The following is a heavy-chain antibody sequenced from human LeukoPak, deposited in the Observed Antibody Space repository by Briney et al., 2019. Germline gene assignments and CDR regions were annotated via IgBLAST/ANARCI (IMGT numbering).Heavy chain of an antibody. D-gene: IGHD1-14*01. CDR3: ARSGDTNRNWFDP. CDR2: IIPIFGTA. CDR1: GGTFSSYA. Sequence: SVKVSCKASGGTFSSYAISWVRQAPGQGLEWMGGIIPIFGTANYAQKFQGRVTITADESTSTAYMELSSLRSEDTAVYYCARSGDTNRNWFDPWGQGTLVTVSS. J-gene: IGHJ5*02. V-gene: IGHV1-69*13.